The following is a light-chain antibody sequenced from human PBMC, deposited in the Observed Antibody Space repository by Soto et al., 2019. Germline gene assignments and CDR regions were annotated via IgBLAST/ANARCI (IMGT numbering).Light chain of an antibody. CDR1: QSVSNY. Sequence: ESVLTQSPGTLSLSPGERATLSCRASQSVSNYLAWYQQKPGQPPRLLIYDASNRATGIPARFSGSGSGTDFTLTISSLEPEDFAVYYCQQGSNWPPLTFGGGTKVEIK. V-gene: IGKV3-11*01. CDR3: QQGSNWPPLT. J-gene: IGKJ4*01. CDR2: DAS.